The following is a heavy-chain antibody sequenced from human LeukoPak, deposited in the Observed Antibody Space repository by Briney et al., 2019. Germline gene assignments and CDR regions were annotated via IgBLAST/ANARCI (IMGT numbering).Heavy chain of an antibody. V-gene: IGHV4-39*07. J-gene: IGHJ5*02. D-gene: IGHD6-13*01. Sequence: PLETLSLTCTVSGGSISSSSYYWSWIRQPPGKGLEWIGEINHSGSTNYNPSLKSRVTISVDTSKNQFSLKLSSVTAADTAVYYCARSYSSSWGRAWFDPWGQGTLVTVSS. CDR1: GGSISSSSYY. CDR3: ARSYSSSWGRAWFDP. CDR2: INHSGST.